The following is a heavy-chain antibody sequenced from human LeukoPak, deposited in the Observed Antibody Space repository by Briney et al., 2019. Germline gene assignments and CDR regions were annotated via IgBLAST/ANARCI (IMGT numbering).Heavy chain of an antibody. CDR2: IYHSGST. V-gene: IGHV4-38-2*01. CDR1: GYSISSGYY. CDR3: ARHQHYSSSSYYDILTGYPDY. Sequence: KPSETLSLTCAVSGYSISSGYYWGWIRQPPGKGLEWIGSIYHSGSTYYNPSLKSRVTISVDTSKNQFSLKLSSVTAADTAVYYCARHQHYSSSSYYDILTGYPDYWGQGTLVTVSS. D-gene: IGHD3-9*01. J-gene: IGHJ4*02.